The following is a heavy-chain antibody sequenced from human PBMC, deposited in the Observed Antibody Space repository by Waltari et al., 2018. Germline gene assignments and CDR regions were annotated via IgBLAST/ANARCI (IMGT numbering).Heavy chain of an antibody. V-gene: IGHV1-69*01. CDR1: GGTFSSHA. D-gene: IGHD6-19*01. CDR3: ARDHGAVAGMGLRWFDP. CDR2: IIPIFGTA. Sequence: QVQLVQSGAEVKKPGSSAKVSCKASGGTFSSHANSWFRQVPGKGLEWMGGIIPIFGTANYAQKFQGRVTITADESTSTAYMELSSLRSEDTAVYYCARDHGAVAGMGLRWFDPWGQGTLVTVSS. J-gene: IGHJ5*02.